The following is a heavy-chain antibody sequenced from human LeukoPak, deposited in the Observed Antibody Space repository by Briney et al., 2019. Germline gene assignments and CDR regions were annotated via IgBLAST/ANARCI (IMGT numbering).Heavy chain of an antibody. J-gene: IGHJ4*02. Sequence: GGSLRLSCAASGFTFDTTDMTWVRQAPGKGPEWLSCISGTGDRTYYADSVRGRFTISRDNSKNMLYLQMTSLRVEDTATYYCVKDSGIWSFWGRGTLAAVSS. CDR3: VKDSGIWSF. CDR1: GFTFDTTD. CDR2: ISGTGDRT. D-gene: IGHD3-9*01. V-gene: IGHV3-23*01.